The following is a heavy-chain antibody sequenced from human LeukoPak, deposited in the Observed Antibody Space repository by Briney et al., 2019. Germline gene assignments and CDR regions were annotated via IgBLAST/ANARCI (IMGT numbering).Heavy chain of an antibody. CDR1: GFTFSHFW. CDR3: AREDGYCSGGNCYSYFDS. J-gene: IGHJ4*02. D-gene: IGHD2-15*01. V-gene: IGHV3-7*01. CDR2: IRKTGSET. Sequence: GGSLRLSCAASGFTFSHFWMSWVRQAPGKGLEWVAYIRKTGSETYYVDSVKGRFTITRDNTRNSLFLQMYSLRAEDTAVYFCAREDGYCSGGNCYSYFDSWGQGTLVTVSS.